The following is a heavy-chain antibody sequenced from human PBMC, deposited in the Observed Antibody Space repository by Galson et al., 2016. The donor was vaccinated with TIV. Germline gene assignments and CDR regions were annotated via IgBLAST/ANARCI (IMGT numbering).Heavy chain of an antibody. CDR2: ILPISATT. J-gene: IGHJ4*02. V-gene: IGHV1-69*05. D-gene: IGHD2-15*01. Sequence: SVKVSCKASGGTLNNYAVNWVRQAPGQGLQWVGGILPISATTNYAQEFQGRVTRTTDESTSTVYMALRCLRSEDTAVYFCARDVPGGGSCYFFDDWGQGTLVTVSS. CDR1: GGTLNNYA. CDR3: ARDVPGGGSCYFFDD.